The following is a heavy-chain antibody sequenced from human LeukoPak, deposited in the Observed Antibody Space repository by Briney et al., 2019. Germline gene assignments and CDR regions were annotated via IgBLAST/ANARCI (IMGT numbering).Heavy chain of an antibody. CDR1: GGSFSGYY. D-gene: IGHD1-26*01. CDR3: ARAGLAYSGSYNYNWFDP. CDR2: INHGGST. J-gene: IGHJ5*02. Sequence: SETLSLTCAVYGGSFSGYYWSWIRQPPGKGLEWIGEINHGGSTNYNPSLKSRVTISVDTSKNQFSLKLSSVTAADTAVYYCARAGLAYSGSYNYNWFDPWGQGTLVTVSS. V-gene: IGHV4-34*01.